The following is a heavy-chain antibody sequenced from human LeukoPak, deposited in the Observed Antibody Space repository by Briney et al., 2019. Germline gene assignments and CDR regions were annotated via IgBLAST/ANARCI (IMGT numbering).Heavy chain of an antibody. CDR1: GYTFTGYY. CDR3: ARGNDSSGSATDAFDI. CDR2: INLNSGGT. J-gene: IGHJ3*02. Sequence: ASVKVSCKASGYTFTGYYMHWVRQAPGQGLEWMGWINLNSGGTNYAQKFQGRVTMTRDTSISTAYMELSRLRSDDTAVYYCARGNDSSGSATDAFDIWGQGTMVTVSS. V-gene: IGHV1-2*02. D-gene: IGHD6-19*01.